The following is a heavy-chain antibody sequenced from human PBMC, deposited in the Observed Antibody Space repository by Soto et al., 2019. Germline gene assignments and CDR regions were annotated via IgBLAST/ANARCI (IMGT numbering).Heavy chain of an antibody. V-gene: IGHV4-39*01. CDR1: GDSISSGSYY. Sequence: ASETLSLTCTVSGDSISSGSYYWGWIRQPPGKGLEWIGSIHYSKNTYYKSSLKSRVTISVDTSKNQFSLKLTSVTAADTAVYYCASCSTGTTYYYYMDVWGKGTTVTASS. CDR2: IHYSKNT. D-gene: IGHD1-7*01. J-gene: IGHJ6*03. CDR3: ASCSTGTTYYYYMDV.